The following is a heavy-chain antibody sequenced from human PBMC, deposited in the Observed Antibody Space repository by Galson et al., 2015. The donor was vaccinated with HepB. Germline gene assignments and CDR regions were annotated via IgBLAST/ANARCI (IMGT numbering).Heavy chain of an antibody. CDR3: ARPILAMVQLTPGAFDI. J-gene: IGHJ3*02. Sequence: QSGAEVKKPGESLRISCKGSGYSFTSYWISWVRQMPGKGLEWMGRIDPSDSYTNYSPSFQGHVTISADKSISTAYLQWSSLKASDTAMYYCARPILAMVQLTPGAFDIWGQGTMVTVSS. CDR2: IDPSDSYT. CDR1: GYSFTSYW. V-gene: IGHV5-10-1*01. D-gene: IGHD5-18*01.